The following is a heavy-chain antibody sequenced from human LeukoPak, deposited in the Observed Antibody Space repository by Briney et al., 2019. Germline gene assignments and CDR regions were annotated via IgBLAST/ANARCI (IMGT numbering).Heavy chain of an antibody. V-gene: IGHV3-30*18. J-gene: IGHJ4*02. CDR2: ISYDGSNK. CDR1: GFTFSSYG. Sequence: PGRSLRLSCAASGFTFSSYGMHWVRQAPGKGLEWVAVISYDGSNKYYADSVKGRFTISRDNSKNTLYLQMNSLRAEDTAVYYCAKGRKQWLVRDGVDYWGQGTLVTVSS. CDR3: AKGRKQWLVRDGVDY. D-gene: IGHD6-19*01.